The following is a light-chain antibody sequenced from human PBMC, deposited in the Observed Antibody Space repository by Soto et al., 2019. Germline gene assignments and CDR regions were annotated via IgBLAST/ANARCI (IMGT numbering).Light chain of an antibody. CDR1: QSVNSN. CDR2: GAS. CDR3: QQYNNWPPT. Sequence: EVVLTQSPGTLSLSPGERATLSCRASQSVNSNSLAWYQQKPGQAPRVFIYGASTRATGIPARFNGSGSGTEFTLTISSLQSEDFAVYYCQQYNNWPPTFGQGTRLEIK. J-gene: IGKJ5*01. V-gene: IGKV3-15*01.